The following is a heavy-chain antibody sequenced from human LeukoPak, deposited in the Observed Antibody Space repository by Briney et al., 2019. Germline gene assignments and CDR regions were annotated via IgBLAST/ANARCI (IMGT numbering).Heavy chain of an antibody. V-gene: IGHV3-23*01. CDR3: AKATNYDFWSGSDAFDI. J-gene: IGHJ3*02. CDR2: ISGSGGST. CDR1: GFTFSSYA. Sequence: GGSLRLSCAASGFTFSSYAMSWVRQAPGKGLEWVSAISGSGGSTYYADSVKGRFTISRDNSKNTLYLQMNSLRVEDTAVYYCAKATNYDFWSGSDAFDIWGQGTMVTVSS. D-gene: IGHD3-3*01.